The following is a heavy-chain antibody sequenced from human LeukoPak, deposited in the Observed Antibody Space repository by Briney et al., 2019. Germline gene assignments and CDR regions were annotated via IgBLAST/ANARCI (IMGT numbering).Heavy chain of an antibody. V-gene: IGHV1-2*04. D-gene: IGHD6-19*01. CDR3: ARAGLVSSGWPGDAFDI. CDR2: INPNSGGT. J-gene: IGHJ3*02. Sequence: ASVKVSCKASGYTFTGYYMHWVRQAPGQGLEWMGWINPNSGGTNYAQKFQGWVTMTRDTSISTAYMELSRLRSDDTAVYYCARAGLVSSGWPGDAFDIWGQGTMVTVSS. CDR1: GYTFTGYY.